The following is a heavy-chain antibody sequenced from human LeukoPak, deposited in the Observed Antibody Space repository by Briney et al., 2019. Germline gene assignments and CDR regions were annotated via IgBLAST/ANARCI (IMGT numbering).Heavy chain of an antibody. D-gene: IGHD6-25*01. CDR2: IGRNNGNT. Sequence: ASVKVSCKASGYTFISYGITWVRQAPGQGLEWMGWIGRNNGNTKFVQKFQGRVTMTTDTSTTTAYMELRSLRSDDTAVYFCARDRGDYYFDYWGQGTLVSVSS. CDR1: GYTFISYG. V-gene: IGHV1-18*01. J-gene: IGHJ4*02. CDR3: ARDRGDYYFDY.